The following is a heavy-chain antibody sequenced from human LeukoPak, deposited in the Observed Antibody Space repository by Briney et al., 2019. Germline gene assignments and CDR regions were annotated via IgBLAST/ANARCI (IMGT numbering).Heavy chain of an antibody. CDR2: INSDGSST. V-gene: IGHV3-74*01. J-gene: IGHJ5*02. CDR1: GFTFSNYW. CDR3: AKIVSSLGSGRGGWFDP. D-gene: IGHD3-10*01. Sequence: GGSLRLSCAASGFTFSNYWMHWVRQAPGKGLVWVSRINSDGSSTSYADSVKGRFTISRDNSKNTLYLQMNSLRAEDTAVYYCAKIVSSLGSGRGGWFDPWGQGTLVTVSS.